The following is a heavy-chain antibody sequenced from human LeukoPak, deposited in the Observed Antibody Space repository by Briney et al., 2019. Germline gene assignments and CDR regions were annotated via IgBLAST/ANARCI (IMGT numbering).Heavy chain of an antibody. J-gene: IGHJ4*02. V-gene: IGHV3-7*01. Sequence: GGSLRLSCAASGFTFSSYWMSWVRQAPGKGLEWVANIKQDGSEEYYVDSVKGQFTISRDNAKNSLYLQMNSLRAEDTAVYYCARDNSGDGYNSDYWGQGTLVTVSS. D-gene: IGHD5-24*01. CDR3: ARDNSGDGYNSDY. CDR2: IKQDGSEE. CDR1: GFTFSSYW.